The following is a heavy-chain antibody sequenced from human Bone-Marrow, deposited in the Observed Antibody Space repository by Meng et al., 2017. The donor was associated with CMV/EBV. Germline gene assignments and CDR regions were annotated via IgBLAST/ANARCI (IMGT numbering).Heavy chain of an antibody. Sequence: GGSLKIYCEASGFTFSSYSMNWVREAPGKRLEWVSSSSSSSSYIYYADLVKGRFTISRDNDKNSLDLQVNSLSAEDTALYYCARGGLGGVVIDYWGQGTLVTVSS. V-gene: IGHV3-21*04. CDR2: SSSSSSYI. D-gene: IGHD3-3*01. CDR1: GFTFSSYS. J-gene: IGHJ4*02. CDR3: ARGGLGGVVIDY.